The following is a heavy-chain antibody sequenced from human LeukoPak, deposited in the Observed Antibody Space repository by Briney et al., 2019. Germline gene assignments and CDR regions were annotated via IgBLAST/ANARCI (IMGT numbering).Heavy chain of an antibody. CDR2: INPNSGGT. J-gene: IGHJ4*02. V-gene: IGHV1-2*02. CDR1: GYTFTGYY. Sequence: GASVKVSCKASGYTFTGYYMHWVRPAPGQGLEWMGWINPNSGGTNYAQKFQGRVTMTRDTSISTAYMELSRLRSDDTAVYYCARDRGAARRTAGYYFDYWGQGTLVTVSS. CDR3: ARDRGAARRTAGYYFDY. D-gene: IGHD6-6*01.